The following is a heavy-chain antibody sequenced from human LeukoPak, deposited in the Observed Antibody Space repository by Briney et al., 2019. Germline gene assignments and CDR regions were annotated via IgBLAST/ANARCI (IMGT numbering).Heavy chain of an antibody. J-gene: IGHJ4*02. D-gene: IGHD5-12*01. CDR2: INSDGSST. V-gene: IGHV3-74*01. Sequence: PGGSLRLSCAASGFTFSSYWMHWVRQAPGKGLVWVSRINSDGSSTSYADSVKGRFTISRDNAKNTLYLQMNSLRAEDTAVYYCAKTTTYRVGAFDYWGQETLVTVPS. CDR1: GFTFSSYW. CDR3: AKTTTYRVGAFDY.